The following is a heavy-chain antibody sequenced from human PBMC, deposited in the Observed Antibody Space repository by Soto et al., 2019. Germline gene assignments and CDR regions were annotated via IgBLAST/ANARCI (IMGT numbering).Heavy chain of an antibody. D-gene: IGHD2-8*01. J-gene: IGHJ3*02. CDR1: GFTFDDYA. V-gene: IGHV3-9*01. Sequence: GGSLRLSCAASGFTFDDYAMHWVRQAPGKGLEWVSGISWNSGSIGYADSVKGRFTISRDNAKNSLYLQMNSLRAVDTALYYCAKERRLMVYAIPFVAFDIWGQGTMVTVSS. CDR3: AKERRLMVYAIPFVAFDI. CDR2: ISWNSGSI.